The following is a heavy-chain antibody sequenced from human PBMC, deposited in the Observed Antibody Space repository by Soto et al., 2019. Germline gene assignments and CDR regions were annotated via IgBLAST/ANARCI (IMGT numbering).Heavy chain of an antibody. V-gene: IGHV1-2*04. J-gene: IGHJ6*03. D-gene: IGHD5-12*01. CDR2: INPNGGVT. CDR1: GDSFNDYY. Sequence: QVQLVQSGADVRKPGASVTVSCRSSGDSFNDYYIHWVRQAPGQGFGWMGWINPNGGVTKYAQKFQGWVSMTRDTSIRTVYMQLSRLRSDDTAVYYCARESGGATATLDYYYFYMDVWGTGTTVTVSS. CDR3: ARESGGATATLDYYYFYMDV.